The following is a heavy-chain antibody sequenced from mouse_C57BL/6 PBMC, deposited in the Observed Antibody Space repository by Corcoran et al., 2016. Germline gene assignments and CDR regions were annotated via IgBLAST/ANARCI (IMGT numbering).Heavy chain of an antibody. V-gene: IGHV9-3*01. CDR2: INTYSGVP. Sequence: QIQLVQSGPELKKPGETVKISCKASGYTFTTYGMSWVQQAPGKGLKWMGWINTYSGVPTYANDFKGRFAFSLETSASTAYLQINNLKNEDTATYFCARLNAYYGSTRDYAMDYWGQGTSVTVSS. CDR3: ARLNAYYGSTRDYAMDY. D-gene: IGHD1-1*01. CDR1: GYTFTTYG. J-gene: IGHJ4*01.